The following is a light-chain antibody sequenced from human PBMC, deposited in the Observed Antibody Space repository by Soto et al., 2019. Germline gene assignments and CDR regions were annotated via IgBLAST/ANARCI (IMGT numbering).Light chain of an antibody. Sequence: QSVLTQPASVSGSPGQSITISCTGTSSDVASYNYVSWYQQFPGKAPKLMIYDVTNRPSGVSNRFSGSKSDNTASLTISGLLAEDEADYYCSSYRSGNTPYVFGTGTKLTVL. V-gene: IGLV2-14*01. CDR1: SSDVASYNY. CDR3: SSYRSGNTPYV. J-gene: IGLJ1*01. CDR2: DVT.